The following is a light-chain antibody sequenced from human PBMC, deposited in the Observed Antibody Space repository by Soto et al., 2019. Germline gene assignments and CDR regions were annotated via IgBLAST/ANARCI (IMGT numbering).Light chain of an antibody. CDR2: GAT. Sequence: IVVTQSPGTLSLSPGDRATLSCRASQSVSSTYLAWYQQKPGEPPRLLIYGATSRATGSTDRFSGSGAGPEVTLIIISLQSEEFRVKFCHQHHDWPPFTFGPGTQVDIK. CDR1: QSVSSTY. V-gene: IGKV3-20*01. J-gene: IGKJ3*01. CDR3: HQHHDWPPFT.